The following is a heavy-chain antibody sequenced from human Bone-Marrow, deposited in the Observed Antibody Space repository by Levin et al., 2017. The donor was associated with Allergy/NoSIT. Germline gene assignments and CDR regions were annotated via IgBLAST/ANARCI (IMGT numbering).Heavy chain of an antibody. V-gene: IGHV4-61*02. CDR1: GGSITSGIYY. D-gene: IGHD6-13*01. CDR3: AGSVAASFDAFDM. CDR2: IYSSGNS. Sequence: ASQTLSLTCSVSGGSITSGIYYWGWVRQAAGKGLEWIGRIYSSGNSHYNPALKSRATISLDTSKSQFSLKLTSVTAADTAIYYCAGSVAASFDAFDMWGQGTKVTVS. J-gene: IGHJ3*02.